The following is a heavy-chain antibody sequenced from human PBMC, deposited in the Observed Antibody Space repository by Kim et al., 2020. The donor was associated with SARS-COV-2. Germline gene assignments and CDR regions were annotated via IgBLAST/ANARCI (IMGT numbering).Heavy chain of an antibody. J-gene: IGHJ4*02. V-gene: IGHV3-30*02. CDR3: AKDKSGSYSGLVDY. D-gene: IGHD1-26*01. Sequence: ADPVKGRFTISRSNSKNTLDLQMNRLGAEDTAVYYCAKDKSGSYSGLVDYWGQGTLVTVSS.